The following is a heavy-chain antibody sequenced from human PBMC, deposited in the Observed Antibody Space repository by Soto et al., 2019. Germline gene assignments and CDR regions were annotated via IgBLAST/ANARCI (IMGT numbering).Heavy chain of an antibody. CDR1: GYTFTSYA. CDR2: INTGNGNT. CDR3: ARQVRYCTNGVCPIVGWFDP. D-gene: IGHD2-8*01. V-gene: IGHV1-3*04. Sequence: GSVQVSCKASGYTFTSYAMHWVRQAPGQRLEWMGWINTGNGNTKYSQKFQGRVTITRDTSASTAYMELSSLRSEDTAVYYCARQVRYCTNGVCPIVGWFDPWGQGTLVTVSS. J-gene: IGHJ5*02.